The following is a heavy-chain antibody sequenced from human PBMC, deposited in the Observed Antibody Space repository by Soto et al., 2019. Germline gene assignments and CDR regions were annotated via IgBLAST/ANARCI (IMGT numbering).Heavy chain of an antibody. CDR3: AYLPCSGGSCYWFSYSGMDV. D-gene: IGHD2-15*01. V-gene: IGHV2-5*02. CDR1: GFSLSTSGVG. CDR2: IYWDDDK. Sequence: QITLKESGPPLVKPTQTLTLTCTFSGFSLSTSGVGVAWIRQPPGKALEWLALIYWDDDKRYRPSLETRLTITKDTSKNQVGLTMTNVDSVDTATYYCAYLPCSGGSCYWFSYSGMDVWGQGTTVIVSS. J-gene: IGHJ6*02.